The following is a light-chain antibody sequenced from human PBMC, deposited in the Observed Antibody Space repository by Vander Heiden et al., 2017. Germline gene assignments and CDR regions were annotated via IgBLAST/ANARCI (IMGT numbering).Light chain of an antibody. J-gene: IGKJ4*01. CDR2: DTS. CDR1: QSLDNG. CDR3: QQLYTWPIT. V-gene: IGKV3-11*01. Sequence: IVATQSPATLSLSPGERATTSCSASQSLDNGLAWYQQKPGQAPRLLIDDTSKRATGIPARFSGSGSGTEFTLTINSLEPEDFAVYYCQQLYTWPITFGVGTKVAIK.